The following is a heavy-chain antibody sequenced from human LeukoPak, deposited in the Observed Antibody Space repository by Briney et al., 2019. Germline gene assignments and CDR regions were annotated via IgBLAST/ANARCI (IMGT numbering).Heavy chain of an antibody. V-gene: IGHV4-30-2*03. D-gene: IGHD4/OR15-4a*01. Sequence: SQTLSLTCTVSGGSISSGGYYWSWIRQPPGTGLEWIGYIYYSGSTYYNPSLKSRVTISVDTSKNQFSLKLSSVTAADTAVYYCARRGAGVYYYYYMDVWGKGTTVTVSS. CDR1: GGSISSGGYY. J-gene: IGHJ6*03. CDR3: ARRGAGVYYYYYMDV. CDR2: IYYSGST.